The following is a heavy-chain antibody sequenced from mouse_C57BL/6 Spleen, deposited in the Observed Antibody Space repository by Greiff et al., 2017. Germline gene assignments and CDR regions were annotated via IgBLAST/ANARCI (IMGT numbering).Heavy chain of an antibody. CDR1: GFTFSSYA. D-gene: IGHD3-2*02. Sequence: VQGVESGEGLVKPGGSLKLSCAASGFTFSSYAMSWVRPPPEKRLEWVAYISSGGEYIYYADTVKGRFTISRDNARNTLYLQMSSLKSEETAMYYCTRGETAQATFSYWCQGTLVTVSA. V-gene: IGHV5-9-1*02. CDR2: ISSGGEYI. J-gene: IGHJ3*01. CDR3: TRGETAQATFSY.